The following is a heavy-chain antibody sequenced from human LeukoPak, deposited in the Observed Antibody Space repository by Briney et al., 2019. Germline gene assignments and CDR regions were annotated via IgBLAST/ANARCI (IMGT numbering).Heavy chain of an antibody. V-gene: IGHV1-24*01. J-gene: IGHJ4*02. D-gene: IGHD3-22*01. CDR3: ATDAPGESYYDTRGYLF. Sequence: ASVKVSCKVSGYTLTQLSMHWLRQAPGKGVEWMGGFDPEEGETIFAQEFQGRVTVTEDTATDTAYMELRSLRSEDTAVYYCATDAPGESYYDTRGYLFWGQGTLVTVSS. CDR1: GYTLTQLS. CDR2: FDPEEGET.